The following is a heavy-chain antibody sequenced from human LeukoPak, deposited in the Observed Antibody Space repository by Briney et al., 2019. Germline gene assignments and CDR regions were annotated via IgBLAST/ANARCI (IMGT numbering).Heavy chain of an antibody. CDR1: GFTFSSYG. CDR2: IGDTGGPT. J-gene: IGHJ4*02. V-gene: IGHV3-23*01. CDR3: ALQGGDARLSMLRGVVVHSFHY. Sequence: GGSLRLSCAASGFTFSSYGMSWVRQAPGKGLEWVSGIGDTGGPTYYANSVRGRSTISRDNSKNTLYLQMNSLRAEDAAVYYCALQGGDARLSMLRGVVVHSFHYWGQGTLVTVSS. D-gene: IGHD3-10*01.